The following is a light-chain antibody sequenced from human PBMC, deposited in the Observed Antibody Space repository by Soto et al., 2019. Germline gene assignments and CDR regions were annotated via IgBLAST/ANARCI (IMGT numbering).Light chain of an antibody. V-gene: IGKV1-5*03. CDR1: ASISSW. CDR3: QQYGA. Sequence: DIQMTQSPSTLSASLGDRVTITCRASASISSWLAWYQQQPGKAPKLLIYKSSILENGVPSRFSGGGSGTEFTLTISSLQPDDFATYYCQQYGAFGQGTKVDI. CDR2: KSS. J-gene: IGKJ1*01.